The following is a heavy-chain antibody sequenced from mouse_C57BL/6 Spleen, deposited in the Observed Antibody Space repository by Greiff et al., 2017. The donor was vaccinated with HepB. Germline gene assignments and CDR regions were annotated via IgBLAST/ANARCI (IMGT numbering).Heavy chain of an antibody. CDR1: GYSITSGYD. J-gene: IGHJ1*03. CDR2: ISYSGST. D-gene: IGHD2-4*01. CDR3: ARDQHYDYDRDWYFDV. Sequence: EVKLVESGPGMVKPSQSLSLTCTVTGYSITSGYDWHWIRHFPGNKLEWMGYISYSGSTNYNPSLNSRISITHDTSKNHFFLKLNSVTTDDTATYYCARDQHYDYDRDWYFDVWGTGTTVTVSS. V-gene: IGHV3-1*01.